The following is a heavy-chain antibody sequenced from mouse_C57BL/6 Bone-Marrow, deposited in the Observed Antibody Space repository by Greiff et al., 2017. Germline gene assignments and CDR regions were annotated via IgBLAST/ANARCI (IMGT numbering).Heavy chain of an antibody. CDR3: ARWESSPPKFAY. CDR1: GYTFTSYW. CDR2: IDPNSGGS. V-gene: IGHV1-72*01. D-gene: IGHD1-1*01. Sequence: QVQLQQPGAELVKPGASVKLSCKASGYTFTSYWMHWVKQRPGRGLEWIGRIDPNSGGSKYNEKFKSKATLTVDKPSSTAYMQLSIVTSEDSAVYYCARWESSPPKFAYWGQGTLVTVSA. J-gene: IGHJ3*01.